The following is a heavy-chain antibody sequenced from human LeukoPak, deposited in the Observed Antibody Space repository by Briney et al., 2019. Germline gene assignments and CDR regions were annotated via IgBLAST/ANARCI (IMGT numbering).Heavy chain of an antibody. Sequence: SETLSLTCAVYGGSFSGYYWSWIRQPPGKGLEWIGEVNHSGTTNYNPSLKSRVTISVDTSKNQFSLKLSSVTAADTAVYYCARLKGYSSGWYPSYYFDYWGQGTLVTVSS. V-gene: IGHV4-34*01. J-gene: IGHJ4*02. CDR1: GGSFSGYY. CDR2: VNHSGTT. CDR3: ARLKGYSSGWYPSYYFDY. D-gene: IGHD6-19*01.